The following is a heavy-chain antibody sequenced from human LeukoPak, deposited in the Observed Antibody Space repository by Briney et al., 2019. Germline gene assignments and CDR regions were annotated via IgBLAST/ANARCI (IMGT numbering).Heavy chain of an antibody. CDR2: IYYSGST. V-gene: IGHV4-59*01. J-gene: IGHJ4*02. CDR1: DGSISSYY. D-gene: IGHD5-18*01. CDR3: AKGYSYGFLTTPYYFDY. Sequence: SETLSLTCTVSDGSISSYYWSWIRQPPGKGLEWIGYIYYSGSTNYNPSLKSRVTISVDTSKNQFSLKLSSVTAADTAVYYCAKGYSYGFLTTPYYFDYWGQGTLVTVSS.